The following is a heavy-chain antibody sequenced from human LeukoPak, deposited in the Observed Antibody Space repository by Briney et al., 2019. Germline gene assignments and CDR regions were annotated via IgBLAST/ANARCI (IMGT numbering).Heavy chain of an antibody. V-gene: IGHV2-5*01. D-gene: IGHD3-3*01. J-gene: IGHJ5*02. CDR3: APASYDFWSGYYSGPWFDP. Sequence: SGPTLVKPTQTLTLTCTFSGFSLSTSGVGVGWIRQPPGKALEWLALIYWNDDKRYSPSLKSRLTITKDTSKNQVVLTMTNMDPVDTATYYCAPASYDFWSGYYSGPWFDPWGQGTLVTVSS. CDR2: IYWNDDK. CDR1: GFSLSTSGVG.